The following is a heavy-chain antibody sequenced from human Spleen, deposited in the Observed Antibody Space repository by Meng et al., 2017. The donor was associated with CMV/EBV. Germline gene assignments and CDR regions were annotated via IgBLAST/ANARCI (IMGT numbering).Heavy chain of an antibody. J-gene: IGHJ4*02. CDR1: YTFTSYG. CDR2: INPYYGHT. D-gene: IGHD2-2*01. V-gene: IGHV1-18*01. CDR3: ARIGYCSGSSCYVPQFDY. Sequence: YTFTSYGFSGVRQAPGQGLEWMGWINPYYGHTNYAQNLQGRVTMTTDTSTSTAYMELRSLRSDDTAVYYCARIGYCSGSSCYVPQFDYWGRGTLVTVSS.